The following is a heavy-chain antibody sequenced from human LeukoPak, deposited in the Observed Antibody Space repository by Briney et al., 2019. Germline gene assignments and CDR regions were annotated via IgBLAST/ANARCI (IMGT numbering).Heavy chain of an antibody. D-gene: IGHD3-10*01. V-gene: IGHV4-34*01. Sequence: SETLSLTCAVYGGSFSGYYWSWIRQPPGKGQEWIGEINHSGSTNYNPSLRSRVTISVDTSKNQFSLKLSSVTAADTAVYYCARHRRMVRGVTPHYYYMDVWGKGTTVTISS. CDR2: INHSGST. CDR1: GGSFSGYY. J-gene: IGHJ6*03. CDR3: ARHRRMVRGVTPHYYYMDV.